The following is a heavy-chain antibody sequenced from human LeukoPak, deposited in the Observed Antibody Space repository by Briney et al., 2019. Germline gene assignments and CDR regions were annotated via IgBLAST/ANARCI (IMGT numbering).Heavy chain of an antibody. D-gene: IGHD2-21*02. CDR2: MYTGGGR. CDR1: GFSVSNYY. V-gene: IGHV3-66*01. Sequence: QSGGSLRLSCAASGFSVSNYYMSWVRHPPGKGLEWVSVMYTGGGRYYGDSVKGRFTISRDNSKNTVFLQMNSLRVEDTALYYCTRGQSYCGADCYSDWGQGTLVTVSS. CDR3: TRGQSYCGADCYSD. J-gene: IGHJ4*02.